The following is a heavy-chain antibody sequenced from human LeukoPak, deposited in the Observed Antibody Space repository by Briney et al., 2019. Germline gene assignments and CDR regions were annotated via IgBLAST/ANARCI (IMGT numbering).Heavy chain of an antibody. V-gene: IGHV3-33*01. D-gene: IGHD1-26*01. CDR2: IWHDGSNK. CDR1: GFTFTGYA. J-gene: IGHJ4*02. Sequence: PARSLTLSCAASGFTFTGYAMHWVRQAPGKGLEWVALIWHDGSNKYYADSVKGRFTISRDNSKNTLYLQMNSLRVEDTAVYYCAGGSGISDFWGQGTLVTVSS. CDR3: AGGSGISDF.